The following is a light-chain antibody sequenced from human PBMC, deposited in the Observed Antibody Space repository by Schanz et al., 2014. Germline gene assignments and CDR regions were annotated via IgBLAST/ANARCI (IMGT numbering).Light chain of an antibody. J-gene: IGLJ1*01. Sequence: QSSLTQPASVSGSPGQSITISCTGSRSDVGGYNYVSWYQHHPGKAPKLMIYDVSNRPSGVSNRFSGSKSGNTASLTISGLQAEDEADYYCSSYRRTAAVAVFGTGTKLPVL. V-gene: IGLV2-14*03. CDR1: RSDVGGYNY. CDR2: DVS. CDR3: SSYRRTAAVAV.